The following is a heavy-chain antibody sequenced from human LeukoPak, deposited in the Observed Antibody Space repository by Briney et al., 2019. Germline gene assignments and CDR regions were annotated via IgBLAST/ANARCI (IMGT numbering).Heavy chain of an antibody. Sequence: SETLSLTCTISGDSISSYYWSWIRQPPGKGLEWIGYISNSGSTIYNPSLKSRVAISVDTSKNQFSLDLNSVTAADTAVYYRARHDQWLPSFFHYWGQGTLLTVSS. CDR3: ARHDQWLPSFFHY. D-gene: IGHD6-19*01. J-gene: IGHJ4*02. CDR1: GDSISSYY. CDR2: ISNSGST. V-gene: IGHV4-59*08.